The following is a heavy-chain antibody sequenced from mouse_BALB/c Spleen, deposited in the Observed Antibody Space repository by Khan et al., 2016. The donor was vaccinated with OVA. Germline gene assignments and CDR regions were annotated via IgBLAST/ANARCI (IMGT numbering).Heavy chain of an antibody. CDR3: TRGGTLRRFAY. CDR2: ISSGGSYT. Sequence: EVELVESGGGLVKPGGSLKLSCAASGFTFSSYTMSWVRQTPEKRLEWVATISSGGSYTYYPDSVKGRFTISRDNANNTLYLQMSSLKSEDTAMYYCTRGGTLRRFAYWGQGTLVTVSA. J-gene: IGHJ3*01. V-gene: IGHV5-6-4*01. D-gene: IGHD1-2*01. CDR1: GFTFSSYT.